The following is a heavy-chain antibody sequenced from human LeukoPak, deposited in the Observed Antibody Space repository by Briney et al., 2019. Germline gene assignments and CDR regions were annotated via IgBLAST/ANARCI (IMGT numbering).Heavy chain of an antibody. CDR1: GYRFTNFW. CDR2: IYTGDSGT. CDR3: ARVMYGGKEGTFDY. Sequence: GGSLKISWKGPGYRFTNFWIGWVRQMPGKGLEWMGIIYTGDSGTRYSPFFEGPVTISADKSISTAYLQWSSLKASDTAMYYCARVMYGGKEGTFDYWGRGTLVIVSS. J-gene: IGHJ4*02. D-gene: IGHD4-23*01. V-gene: IGHV5-51*01.